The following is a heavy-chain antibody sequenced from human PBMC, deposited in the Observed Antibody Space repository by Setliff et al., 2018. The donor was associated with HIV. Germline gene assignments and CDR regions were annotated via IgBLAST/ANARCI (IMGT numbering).Heavy chain of an antibody. CDR2: IVPIFGTT. Sequence: ASVKVSCKASGGSFSSYAITWVRQAPGQRLEWMGGIVPIFGTTNYAQKFQGRVTITADESTSTAYMELSSLRSEDTAVYYCARVKRTSAYDYRGQGTLVTVSS. D-gene: IGHD2-2*01. V-gene: IGHV1-69*13. CDR3: ARVKRTSAYDY. CDR1: GGSFSSYA. J-gene: IGHJ4*02.